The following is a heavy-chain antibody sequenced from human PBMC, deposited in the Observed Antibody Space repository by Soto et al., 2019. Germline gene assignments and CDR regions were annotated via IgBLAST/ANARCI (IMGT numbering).Heavy chain of an antibody. CDR3: AKSYDRSGYYYDY. CDR2: ISYDGSNK. J-gene: IGHJ4*02. V-gene: IGHV3-30*18. D-gene: IGHD3-22*01. CDR1: GFTFSSYG. Sequence: QVQLVESGGGVVQPGRSLRLSCAASGFTFSSYGMHWVRQAPGKGLEWVAVISYDGSNKYYADSVKGRFTISRDNSKNTLYLQMNSLRAEDTAVYYCAKSYDRSGYYYDYWGQGTLVTVSS.